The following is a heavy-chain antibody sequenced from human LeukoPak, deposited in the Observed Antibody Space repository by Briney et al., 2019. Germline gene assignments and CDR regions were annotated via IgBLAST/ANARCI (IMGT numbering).Heavy chain of an antibody. CDR2: IWYDGSIK. CDR1: GFTFSSYG. J-gene: IGHJ4*02. D-gene: IGHD3-10*01. Sequence: GGSLRLSCAASGFTFSSYGMHWVRQAPGKGLEWVAVIWYDGSIKYYADCVKGRFTISRENCKNTLYLQMNSLRPEDTAVYYCSKGKYGSGSYTVDYWGQGTLVTVSS. V-gene: IGHV3-33*06. CDR3: SKGKYGSGSYTVDY.